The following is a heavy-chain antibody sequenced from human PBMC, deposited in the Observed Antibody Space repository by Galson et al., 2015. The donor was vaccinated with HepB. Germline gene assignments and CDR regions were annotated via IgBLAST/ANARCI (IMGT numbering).Heavy chain of an antibody. Sequence: SLRLSCAASEFTFSSYWMNWVRQAPGKGLEWVANINPDGSEKYYVASLKGRFTISRDNAKNSLYLQMDSLRAEDTAVYYCARRISLVRGIITKPDYYYGMDVWGQATTVTVAS. J-gene: IGHJ6*02. V-gene: IGHV3-7*03. CDR3: ARRISLVRGIITKPDYYYGMDV. CDR1: EFTFSSYW. D-gene: IGHD3-10*01. CDR2: INPDGSEK.